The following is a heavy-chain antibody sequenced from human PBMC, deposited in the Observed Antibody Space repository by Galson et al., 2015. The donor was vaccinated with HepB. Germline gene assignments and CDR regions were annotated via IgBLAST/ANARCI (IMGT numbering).Heavy chain of an antibody. D-gene: IGHD3-10*01. Sequence: SLRLSCAASGFPFNGHAMSWVRQAPGKGLEWVSFISGSGRSISYTDSVKGRFTISKDSSINTLYLEMNNLRVEDTAVYYCTKMKGPDGPEDYSVGYWGQGTLVTVSS. V-gene: IGHV3-23*01. J-gene: IGHJ4*02. CDR3: TKMKGPDGPEDYSVGY. CDR1: GFPFNGHA. CDR2: ISGSGRSI.